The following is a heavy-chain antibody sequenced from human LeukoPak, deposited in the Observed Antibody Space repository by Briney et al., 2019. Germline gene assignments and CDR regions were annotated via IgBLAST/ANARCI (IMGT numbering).Heavy chain of an antibody. V-gene: IGHV7-4-1*02. J-gene: IGHJ6*03. D-gene: IGHD6-6*01. CDR2: INTNTRNP. CDR3: ARTYSSSAQTLYYYYYMDV. CDR1: GYTFTSYA. Sequence: GASVKVSCKASGYTFTSYAMNWVRQAPGQGLEWMGWINTNTRNPTYAQGFKGRFVFSLDTSVGTAYLQISSLKAEDTAVYYCARTYSSSAQTLYYYYYMDVWGKGTTVTVSS.